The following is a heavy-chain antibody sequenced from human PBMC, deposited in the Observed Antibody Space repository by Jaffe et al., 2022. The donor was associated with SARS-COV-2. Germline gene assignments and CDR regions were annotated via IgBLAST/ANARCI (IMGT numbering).Heavy chain of an antibody. J-gene: IGHJ4*02. V-gene: IGHV4-34*02. Sequence: QVQLQQWGAGLLKPSETLSLTCGVVGESFGSYYWSWIRQSPGKGLEWIGEINHSGSTSSNPSLKSRVTISVDTSKSQFSLKLTSVTAADTAVYFCARDRAAAGDFDYWGQGALVTVSS. CDR3: ARDRAAAGDFDY. CDR1: GESFGSYY. D-gene: IGHD6-25*01. CDR2: INHSGST.